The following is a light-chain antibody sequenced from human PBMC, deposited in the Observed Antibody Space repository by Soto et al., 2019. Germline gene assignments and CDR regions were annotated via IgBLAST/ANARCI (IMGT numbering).Light chain of an antibody. CDR3: QKSYTTLFT. J-gene: IGKJ3*01. CDR2: AAS. CDR1: QSISNY. V-gene: IGKV1-39*01. Sequence: DIQMTQSPSSLSASVGDRVTITCRASQSISNYLNWYQQKPGKAPKLLIYAASSLQSGVPSRFSGGGSGTDFTLTSSSLQPEDFATYSCQKSYTTLFTFGPETNVDI.